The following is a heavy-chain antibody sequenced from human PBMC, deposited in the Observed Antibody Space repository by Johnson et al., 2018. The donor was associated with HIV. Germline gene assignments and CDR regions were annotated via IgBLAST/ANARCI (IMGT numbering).Heavy chain of an antibody. CDR3: AKDRDSGSHPGGLGVIDI. CDR2: ISYDGSNK. CDR1: GFTFSSYW. D-gene: IGHD1-26*01. Sequence: QVQLVESGGGLVQPGGSLRLSCAASGFTFSSYWMSWVRQAPGKGLEWVAVISYDGSNKYYADSVKGRFTIPRDNSKSRLYLQMNSLRPEDTAVYFCAKDRDSGSHPGGLGVIDIWGQGTMVTVSS. V-gene: IGHV3-30*13. J-gene: IGHJ3*02.